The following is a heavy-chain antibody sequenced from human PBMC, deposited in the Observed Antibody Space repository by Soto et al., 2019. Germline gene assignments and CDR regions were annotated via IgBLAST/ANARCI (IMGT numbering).Heavy chain of an antibody. CDR2: INHSGST. Sequence: QVQLQQWGAGLLKPSETLSLTCAVYGGSFSGYYWTWIRQPPGTGLEWIGEINHSGSTNYNPSLKRRVTISVDTSKTRSSLKLTSVTAADTAVYYCARDKITGLFDYWGQGTLVTVSS. D-gene: IGHD2-8*02. J-gene: IGHJ4*02. CDR1: GGSFSGYY. V-gene: IGHV4-34*01. CDR3: ARDKITGLFDY.